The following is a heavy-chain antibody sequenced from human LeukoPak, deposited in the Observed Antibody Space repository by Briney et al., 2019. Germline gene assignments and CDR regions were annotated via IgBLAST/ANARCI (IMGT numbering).Heavy chain of an antibody. Sequence: SETLSLTCTVSGGSISSYYWSWIRQPPGKGLEWIGYIYYSGSTNYNPSLKSRVTISVDTSKNQFSLKLSSVTAAGTAVYYCAREGRRQRGLGSDYWGQGTLVTVSS. V-gene: IGHV4-59*01. CDR3: AREGRRQRGLGSDY. CDR2: IYYSGST. CDR1: GGSISSYY. J-gene: IGHJ4*02. D-gene: IGHD6-19*01.